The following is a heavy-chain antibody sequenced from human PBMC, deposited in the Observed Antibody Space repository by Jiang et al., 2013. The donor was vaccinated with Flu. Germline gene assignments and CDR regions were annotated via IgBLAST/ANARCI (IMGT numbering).Heavy chain of an antibody. CDR1: GDSVSSNSAA. CDR3: VRGAPRLFDY. J-gene: IGHJ4*02. CDR2: TYYRSKWYT. V-gene: IGHV6-1*01. Sequence: QTLSLTCAISGDSVSSNSAAWNWIRQSPSRGLEWLGRTYYRSKWYTNYAISVEGRITINPDTSKNQLSLQLNSVTPEDTAVYYCVRGAPRLFDYWGQGILVTVSS.